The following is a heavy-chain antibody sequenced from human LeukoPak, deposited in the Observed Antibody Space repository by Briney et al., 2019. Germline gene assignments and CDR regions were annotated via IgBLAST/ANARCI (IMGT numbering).Heavy chain of an antibody. CDR3: ASSRFSGWSQIDY. CDR2: IIPIFGTA. D-gene: IGHD6-19*01. CDR1: GGTFSSYA. Sequence: SVKVSCKASGGTFSSYAISWVRQAPGQGLEWMGGIIPIFGTANYAQKFQGRVTITADESTSTAYMELSSLRSEDTAVYYCASSRFSGWSQIDYWGQETLVTVSS. J-gene: IGHJ4*02. V-gene: IGHV1-69*13.